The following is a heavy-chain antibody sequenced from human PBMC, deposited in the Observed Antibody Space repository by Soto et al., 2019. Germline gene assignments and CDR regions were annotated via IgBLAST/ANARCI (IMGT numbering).Heavy chain of an antibody. CDR3: RGYGY. CDR2: IYSGGTT. CDR1: GFTVSSTNY. D-gene: IGHD5-12*01. Sequence: EVQEVESGGGLIQPGGSLRLSCVVSGFTVSSTNYMSWVRQAPGKGLEWVSVIYSGGTTFYADSVKGRFTISRDNSKNTRYRQVNSLRAEDTAVYYCRGYGYWGQGTLVSVSS. J-gene: IGHJ4*02. V-gene: IGHV3-53*01.